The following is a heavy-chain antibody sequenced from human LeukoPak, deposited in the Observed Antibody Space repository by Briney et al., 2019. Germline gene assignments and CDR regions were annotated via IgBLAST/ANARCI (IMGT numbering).Heavy chain of an antibody. J-gene: IGHJ4*02. CDR2: INPSGGST. CDR3: ARGEGSSWGPGYFDY. CDR1: GYTFTSYY. D-gene: IGHD6-13*01. V-gene: IGHV1-46*03. Sequence: ASVKVSCKASGYTFTSYYMHWVRHAPGQGLEWMGIINPSGGSTSYAQKFQGRVTMTRDTSTSTVYMELSSLRSEDTAVYYCARGEGSSWGPGYFDYWGQGTLVTVSS.